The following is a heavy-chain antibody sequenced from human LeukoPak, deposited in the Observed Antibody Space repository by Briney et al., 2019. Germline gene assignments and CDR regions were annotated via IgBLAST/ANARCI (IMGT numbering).Heavy chain of an antibody. V-gene: IGHV1-69*05. D-gene: IGHD3-3*01. J-gene: IGHJ5*02. CDR3: ARSATYYDFWSGYYFSDWFDP. CDR2: IIPIFGTA. CDR1: GGTFSSYA. Sequence: SVKVSCKASGGTFSSYAISWVRQAPGQGLEWMGGIIPIFGTANYAQKFQGRVTITRNTSISTAYMELSSLRSEDTAVYYCARSATYYDFWSGYYFSDWFDPWGQGTLVTVSS.